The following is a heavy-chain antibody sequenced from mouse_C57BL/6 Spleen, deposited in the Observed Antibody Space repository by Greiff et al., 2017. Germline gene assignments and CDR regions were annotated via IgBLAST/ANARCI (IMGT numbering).Heavy chain of an antibody. Sequence: VQLKESGPGLVKPSQSLSLTCSVTGYSITSGYYWNWIRQFPGNKLEWMGYISYDGSNNYNPSLKNRISITRDTSKNQFFLKLNSVTTEDTATYYCARGSAWDSFDYWGQGTTLTVSS. CDR3: ARGSAWDSFDY. V-gene: IGHV3-6*01. CDR1: GYSITSGYY. J-gene: IGHJ2*01. CDR2: ISYDGSN. D-gene: IGHD4-1*01.